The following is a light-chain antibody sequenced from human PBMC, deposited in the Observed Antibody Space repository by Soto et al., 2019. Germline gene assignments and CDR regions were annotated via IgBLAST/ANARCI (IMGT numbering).Light chain of an antibody. CDR1: SSDVGGNDY. CDR2: KVN. CDR3: CSYGFAGSDYLV. J-gene: IGLJ3*02. V-gene: IGLV2-8*01. Sequence: QSALTQPPSASGSPGQSVTISCTGASSDVGGNDYVSWYQHHPGKVPKLMIFKVNKRPSGVPHRFSGSKSGNTASLTVSGLQAEDEADYYCCSYGFAGSDYLVFGGGTKLTVL.